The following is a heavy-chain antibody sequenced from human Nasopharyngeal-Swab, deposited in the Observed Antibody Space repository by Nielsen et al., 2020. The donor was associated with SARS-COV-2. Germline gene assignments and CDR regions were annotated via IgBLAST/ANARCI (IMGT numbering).Heavy chain of an antibody. CDR1: GFTFSSYA. CDR2: ISYDGSKK. Sequence: GGSLRLSCAASGFTFSSYAMHWVRQAPGKGLEWVAVISYDGSKKYYADSVKGRFTISRDNSKNTLYLQMNGLRAEDTAVYYCARDQGSSWYTYYYYYGMDVWGQGTTVTVSS. V-gene: IGHV3-30-3*01. D-gene: IGHD6-13*01. CDR3: ARDQGSSWYTYYYYYGMDV. J-gene: IGHJ6*02.